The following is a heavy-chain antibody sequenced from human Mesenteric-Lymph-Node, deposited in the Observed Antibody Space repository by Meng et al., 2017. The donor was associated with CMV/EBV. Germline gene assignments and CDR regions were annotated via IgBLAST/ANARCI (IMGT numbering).Heavy chain of an antibody. CDR2: IDSTGHYI. CDR3: ARGHSAVGP. D-gene: IGHD1-26*01. Sequence: PCAAYGFSFFTYSMNWARQAAGKGLEGVSAIDSTGHYIHYAESVKGRFTISRDNAQHSLYLQMNSLRPEDTAIYYCARGHSAVGPWGQGTLVTVSS. V-gene: IGHV3-21*04. J-gene: IGHJ5*02. CDR1: GFSFFTYS.